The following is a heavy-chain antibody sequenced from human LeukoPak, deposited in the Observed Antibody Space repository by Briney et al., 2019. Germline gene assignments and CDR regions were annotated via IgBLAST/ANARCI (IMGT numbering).Heavy chain of an antibody. V-gene: IGHV3-48*02. Sequence: TGGSLRLSCAASGFTVSSYSMNWVRQAPGKGLEWVSYISSSSSTIYYADSVKGRFTISRDNAKNSLYLQMNSLSDEDTAVYYCARDRVARVDAFDIWGQGTMVTVSS. CDR2: ISSSSSTI. CDR3: ARDRVARVDAFDI. CDR1: GFTVSSYS. J-gene: IGHJ3*02. D-gene: IGHD2-21*01.